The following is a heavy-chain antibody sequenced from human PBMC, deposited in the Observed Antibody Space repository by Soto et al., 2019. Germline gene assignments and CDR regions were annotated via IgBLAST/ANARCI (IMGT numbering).Heavy chain of an antibody. D-gene: IGHD3-22*01. CDR3: ARDPMIVVVPHANNNDVNPLAYYYYGMDV. CDR1: GFTFSSYS. V-gene: IGHV3-48*02. Sequence: PGGSLRLSCAASGFTFSSYSMNWVRQAPGKGLEWVSYISSSSSTIYYADSVKGRFTISRDNAKNSLYLQMNSLRDEDTAVYYCARDPMIVVVPHANNNDVNPLAYYYYGMDVWGQGTTVTVSS. CDR2: ISSSSSTI. J-gene: IGHJ6*02.